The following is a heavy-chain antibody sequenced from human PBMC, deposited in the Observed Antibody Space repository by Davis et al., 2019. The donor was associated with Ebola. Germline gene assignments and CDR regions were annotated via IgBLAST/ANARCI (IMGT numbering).Heavy chain of an antibody. Sequence: GESLKISCAASGFTFSSYGMHWVRQAPGKGLEWVAVISYDGSNKYYADSVKGRFTISRDNSKNTLYLQMNSLRAEDTAVYYCAIDGGREQLAFDYWGQGTLVTVSS. V-gene: IGHV3-30*03. CDR3: AIDGGREQLAFDY. CDR2: ISYDGSNK. D-gene: IGHD6-13*01. J-gene: IGHJ4*02. CDR1: GFTFSSYG.